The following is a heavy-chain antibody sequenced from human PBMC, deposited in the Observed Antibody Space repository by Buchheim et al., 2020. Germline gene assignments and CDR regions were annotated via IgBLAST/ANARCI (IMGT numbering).Heavy chain of an antibody. CDR2: IWYDGSNK. CDR3: ARDRSGGGYYYYGMDV. V-gene: IGHV3-33*01. J-gene: IGHJ6*02. D-gene: IGHD1-26*01. Sequence: QVQLVESGGGVVQPGRSLRLSCAASGFTFSSYGMHWVRQAPGKGLEWVAVIWYDGSNKYYADSVKGRFTISRDNSKNTLYLQMNSLRAEDTAVYYCARDRSGGGYYYYGMDVWGQGTT. CDR1: GFTFSSYG.